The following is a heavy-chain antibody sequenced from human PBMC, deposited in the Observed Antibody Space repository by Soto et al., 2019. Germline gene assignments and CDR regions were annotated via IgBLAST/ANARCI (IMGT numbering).Heavy chain of an antibody. CDR2: MNPNSGNT. CDR1: GYTFTSYE. V-gene: IGHV1-8*01. CDR3: ARRLETSDWFAAFVY. Sequence: QVQLVQSGAEVKKPGASVKVSCKASGYTFTSYEINWVRQATGQGLEWMGWMNPNSGNTGYAQKFQGRVTTTRNTASXTAYMELSSLRSAATAVYYCARRLETSDWFAAFVYWGQGTLVTVSS. J-gene: IGHJ4*02. D-gene: IGHD3-9*01.